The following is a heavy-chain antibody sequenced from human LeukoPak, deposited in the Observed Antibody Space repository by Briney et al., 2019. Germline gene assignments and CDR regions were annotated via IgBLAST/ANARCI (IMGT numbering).Heavy chain of an antibody. D-gene: IGHD4-17*01. CDR2: IIPIFGTA. J-gene: IGHJ3*02. CDR3: ARSIPYGDYVAFDI. Sequence: GASVKVSCKASGGTFSSYAISWVRQAPGQGLEWMGRIIPIFGTANYAQKFQGRVTITTDESTSTAYMELSNLRSEDTAVYYCARSIPYGDYVAFDIWGQGTMVTVSS. V-gene: IGHV1-69*05. CDR1: GGTFSSYA.